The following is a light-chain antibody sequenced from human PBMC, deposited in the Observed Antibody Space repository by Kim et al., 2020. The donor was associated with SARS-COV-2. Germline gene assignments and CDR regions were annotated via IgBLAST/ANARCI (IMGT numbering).Light chain of an antibody. J-gene: IGLJ2*01. V-gene: IGLV3-21*04. CDR1: YSVSNS. Sequence: PGTTARTTSGRNYSVSNSVHWYQQKPGQAPVLVIYYDSDRPSGIPERFAGSNSGNTATLTISVLEAGDEAYYYCHVWDGSSNHLVFGGGTKLTVL. CDR2: YDS. CDR3: HVWDGSSNHLV.